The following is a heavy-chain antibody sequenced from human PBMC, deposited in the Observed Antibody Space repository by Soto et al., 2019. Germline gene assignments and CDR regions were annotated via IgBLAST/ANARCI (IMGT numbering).Heavy chain of an antibody. Sequence: PGESLKISCKGSGYSFTSYWISWVRQMPGKGLEWMGRIDPSDSYTNYSPSFQGHVTISADQSISTAYLQWSSLKASDTAMYYCARGEVVVVPAAIQDYYYRMDVWGQGTTVTVSS. CDR1: GYSFTSYW. V-gene: IGHV5-10-1*01. D-gene: IGHD2-2*02. CDR3: ARGEVVVVPAAIQDYYYRMDV. J-gene: IGHJ6*02. CDR2: IDPSDSYT.